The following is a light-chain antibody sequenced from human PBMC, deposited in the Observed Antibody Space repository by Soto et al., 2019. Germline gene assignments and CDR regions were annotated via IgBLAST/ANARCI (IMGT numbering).Light chain of an antibody. J-gene: IGLJ1*01. CDR1: SIDVGAYNY. CDR2: EVS. V-gene: IGLV2-14*01. CDR3: SSYRSSSTENYV. Sequence: QSALTQPASVSGSPGQSITISCTGTSIDVGAYNYVSWYQQHPGKVPKVMIYEVSNRPSGVSNRFSGSKSGNTASLTISGLQAEDEADYYCSSYRSSSTENYVFGTGTKVTVL.